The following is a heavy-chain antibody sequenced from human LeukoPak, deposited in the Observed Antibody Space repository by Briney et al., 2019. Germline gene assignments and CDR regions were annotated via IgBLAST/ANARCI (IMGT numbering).Heavy chain of an antibody. J-gene: IGHJ4*02. CDR2: IYSSGTT. CDR1: GGSISNYY. CDR3: ARDSSRTYFDY. Sequence: PSETLSLTCTVSGGSISNYYWTWIRQPAGKGLEWIGRIYSSGTTDYNPSLKSRVTVSLDTSKNQFSLRLSSVTAADTAVYYCARDSSRTYFDYWGQGTLVTVSS. V-gene: IGHV4-4*07. D-gene: IGHD2-8*01.